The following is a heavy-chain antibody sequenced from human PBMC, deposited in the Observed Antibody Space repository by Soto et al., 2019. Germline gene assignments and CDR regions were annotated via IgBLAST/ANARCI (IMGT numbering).Heavy chain of an antibody. J-gene: IGHJ4*02. CDR3: ARDAQPYSYDSSGPPPDY. CDR1: GYTFSSYG. D-gene: IGHD3-22*01. Sequence: GASVKVSCKASGYTFSSYGITWVRQAPGQGLEWMGWISAYNGNTNYAQSLQGRVTMTTDTSTSTAYMDLRSLKFDDTAVYYCARDAQPYSYDSSGPPPDYWGQGTLVTVSS. CDR2: ISAYNGNT. V-gene: IGHV1-18*01.